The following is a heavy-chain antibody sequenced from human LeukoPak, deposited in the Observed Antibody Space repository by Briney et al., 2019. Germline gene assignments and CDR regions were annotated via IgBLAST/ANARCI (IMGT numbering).Heavy chain of an antibody. CDR1: GGSISSYY. D-gene: IGHD3-3*01. V-gene: IGHV4-59*01. Sequence: SETLSLTCTVSGGSISSYYWSWIRQPPGKGLEWIGYIYYSGSTNYNPSLKSRVTISVDTSKNQFSLKLSSVTAADTAVYYCARNDSWRDPYAFDIWGQGTMVTVSS. CDR3: ARNDSWRDPYAFDI. CDR2: IYYSGST. J-gene: IGHJ3*02.